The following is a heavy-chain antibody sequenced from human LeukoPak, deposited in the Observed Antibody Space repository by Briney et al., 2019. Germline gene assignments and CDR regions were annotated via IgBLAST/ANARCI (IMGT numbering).Heavy chain of an antibody. CDR1: GYTFTSYG. V-gene: IGHV1-18*01. CDR3: ARVRYYYDSSGYYDAFDI. Sequence: VASVKVSCKASGYTFTSYGISWVRQAPGQGLEWMGWISAYNGNTNYAQKLQGRVTMTTDTSTSTAYMELRSLRSDDTAVYYCARVRYYYDSSGYYDAFDIWGQGTMVTVSS. CDR2: ISAYNGNT. J-gene: IGHJ3*02. D-gene: IGHD3-22*01.